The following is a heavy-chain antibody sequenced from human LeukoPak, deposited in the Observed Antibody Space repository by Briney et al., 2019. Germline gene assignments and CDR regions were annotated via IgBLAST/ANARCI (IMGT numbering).Heavy chain of an antibody. CDR1: GFTFSDYA. Sequence: GGSLRLSCAASGFTFSDYAMSWVRQGPGKGLEWVSGIGDARSINYADSVKGRFTISRDNSKNTMSMEMNSLRFEDTALYYCVKDYKARDGKWDSDYWGQGVLVTVSS. V-gene: IGHV3-23*01. CDR3: VKDYKARDGKWDSDY. J-gene: IGHJ4*02. D-gene: IGHD5-24*01. CDR2: IGDARSI.